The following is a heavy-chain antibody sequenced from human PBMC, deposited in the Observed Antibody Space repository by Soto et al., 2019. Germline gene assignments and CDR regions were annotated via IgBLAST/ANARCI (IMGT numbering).Heavy chain of an antibody. V-gene: IGHV3-23*01. CDR2: ITGGGST. CDR3: AKDLAVRGVTSFDY. J-gene: IGHJ4*02. D-gene: IGHD3-10*01. Sequence: GGSLILSCAASGFTFSSYAMNWVRQAPGKGLEWVSSITGGGSTYYADSVKGRFTISRDNSKNTLYLQMNSLRAEDTAVYYCAKDLAVRGVTSFDYWGQGTLVTVSS. CDR1: GFTFSSYA.